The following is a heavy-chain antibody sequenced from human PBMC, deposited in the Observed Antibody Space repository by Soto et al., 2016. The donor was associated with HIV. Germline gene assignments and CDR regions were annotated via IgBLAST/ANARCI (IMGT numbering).Heavy chain of an antibody. CDR1: NFSVANGFY. CDR3: ARVIRDSHRTTSFDP. CDR2: VYYSGNT. D-gene: IGHD3-3*01. Sequence: VQLQESGPGLVKPSEILSLTCDVSNFSVANGFYWGWIRQPLGGGLEWIGSVYYSGNTYYNPSLKSRVTISIDTSNNQFSLKMTSVTAADTADYYCARVIRDSHRTTSFDPWGQGTPVTVSS. V-gene: IGHV4-38-2*01. J-gene: IGHJ5*02.